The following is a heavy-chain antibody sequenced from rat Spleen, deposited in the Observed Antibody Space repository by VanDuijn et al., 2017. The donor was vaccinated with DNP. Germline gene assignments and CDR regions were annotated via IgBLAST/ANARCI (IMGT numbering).Heavy chain of an antibody. CDR1: RITFSDHN. CDR3: TRPGSPYYFDY. D-gene: IGHD5-1*01. J-gene: IGHJ2*01. V-gene: IGHV5-7*01. Sequence: EVQLVESGGGLVQPGRSLKLSCAVSRITFSDHNMAWVRQAPKKGLEWVATISFDGGVTYYRDSVKGRFTVSRDNAQSTLYLQMDSLRSEDTASYYCTRPGSPYYFDYWGQGVMVTVSS. CDR2: ISFDGGVT.